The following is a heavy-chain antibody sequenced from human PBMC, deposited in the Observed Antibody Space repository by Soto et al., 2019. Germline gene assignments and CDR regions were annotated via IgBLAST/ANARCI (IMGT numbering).Heavy chain of an antibody. V-gene: IGHV3-21*01. Sequence: EVQLVESGGGLVKPGGSLRLSCAASGFTFSSYSMNWVRQAPGKGLEWVSSISSSSSYIYYADSVKGRFTISRDNAKNSLYLQMNSLGAEDTAVYYCASDPDLGLNDAFDIWGQGTMVTVSS. CDR2: ISSSSSYI. CDR3: ASDPDLGLNDAFDI. CDR1: GFTFSSYS. D-gene: IGHD1-26*01. J-gene: IGHJ3*02.